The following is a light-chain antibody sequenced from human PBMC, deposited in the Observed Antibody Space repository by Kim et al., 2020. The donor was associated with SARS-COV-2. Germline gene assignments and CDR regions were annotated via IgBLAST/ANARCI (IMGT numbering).Light chain of an antibody. Sequence: PGGTVTLTCASIAGAVTSGYYSIWFQQKPGQVPRALIHNTNKKHPWTPARFSGSLLGGKAALTLSAVQPEDEADYYCLLYYRAVWVFGGGTQLTVL. V-gene: IGLV7-43*01. CDR3: LLYYRAVWV. CDR1: AGAVTSGYY. CDR2: NTN. J-gene: IGLJ3*02.